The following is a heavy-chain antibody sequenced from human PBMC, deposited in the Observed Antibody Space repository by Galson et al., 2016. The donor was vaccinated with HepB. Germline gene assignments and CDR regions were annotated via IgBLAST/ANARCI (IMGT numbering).Heavy chain of an antibody. J-gene: IGHJ6*02. CDR3: AKDEFLEGDYYYYGMDV. CDR1: GDSVSSNSAT. V-gene: IGHV6-1*01. D-gene: IGHD3-3*01. Sequence: CAISGDSVSSNSATWNWIRQSPSRGLEWLGRTYYRSKWYNDYAVSVKSRVTINPDTSTNQFSLHLNSVTSEDTAVYYCAKDEFLEGDYYYYGMDVWGQGTTVTVSS. CDR2: TYYRSKWYN.